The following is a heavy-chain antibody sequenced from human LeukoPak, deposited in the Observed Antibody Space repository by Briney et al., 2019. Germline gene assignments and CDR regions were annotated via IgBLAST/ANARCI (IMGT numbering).Heavy chain of an antibody. D-gene: IGHD1-14*01. Sequence: ASVKVSCKASGFTFTRYDINWVRQASGQGLEWMGWMNPNNGNTGYAQKFQGRVTMTRDTYTSTAYMELGGLRPEDTAVYYCVRDAEGAGISVNFWFDPWGQGTLVTVSS. CDR2: MNPNNGNT. V-gene: IGHV1-8*01. CDR1: GFTFTRYD. J-gene: IGHJ5*02. CDR3: VRDAEGAGISVNFWFDP.